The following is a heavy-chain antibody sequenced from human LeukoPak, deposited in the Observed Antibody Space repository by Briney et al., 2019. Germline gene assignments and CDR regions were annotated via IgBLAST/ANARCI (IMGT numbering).Heavy chain of an antibody. D-gene: IGHD6-13*01. Sequence: SETLSLTCTVSGGSISSYYWSWIRQPPGKGLEWIGYIYYSGSTNYNPSLKSRVTISVDTSKNQFSLKLSSVTAADTAVYYCARHYGGGWSYYFDYRGQGTLVTVSS. V-gene: IGHV4-59*08. J-gene: IGHJ4*02. CDR3: ARHYGGGWSYYFDY. CDR1: GGSISSYY. CDR2: IYYSGST.